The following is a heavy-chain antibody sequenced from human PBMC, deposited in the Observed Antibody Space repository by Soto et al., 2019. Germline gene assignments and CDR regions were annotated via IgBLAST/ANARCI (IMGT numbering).Heavy chain of an antibody. CDR3: AKGGHIDF. D-gene: IGHD3-16*01. V-gene: IGHV3-7*03. Sequence: GGSLRLSCVASGFSFSTYWMSWVRQVPGTGLEWVANIKADGSETHYVDSVRGRFTISRDNAKTSLYLQVNSLRAEDTAVYYCAKGGHIDFCGQGTLVTVLL. CDR2: IKADGSET. J-gene: IGHJ4*02. CDR1: GFSFSTYW.